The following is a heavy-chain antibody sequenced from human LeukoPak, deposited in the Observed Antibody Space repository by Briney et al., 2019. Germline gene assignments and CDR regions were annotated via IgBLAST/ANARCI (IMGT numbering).Heavy chain of an antibody. CDR3: ARATSPYYDFWSGYYFDWYFDL. CDR2: IYYSGST. CDR1: GGSISSYY. V-gene: IGHV4-59*01. D-gene: IGHD3-3*01. J-gene: IGHJ2*01. Sequence: NPSETLSLTCTVSGGSISSYYWSWIRQPPGKGLEWIGYIYYSGSTNYNPSLKSRVTISVDTSKNQFSLKLSSVTAADTAVYYCARATSPYYDFWSGYYFDWYFDLWGRGTLVTVSS.